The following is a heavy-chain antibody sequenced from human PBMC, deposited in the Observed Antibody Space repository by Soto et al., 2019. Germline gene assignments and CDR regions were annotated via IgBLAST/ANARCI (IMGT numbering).Heavy chain of an antibody. CDR1: GFTVSSNY. V-gene: IGHV3-66*01. CDR2: IYSGGST. Sequence: PGGSLRLSCAASGFTVSSNYMSWVRQAPGKGLEWVSVIYSGGSTYYADSVKGRFTISRDNSKNMLYLQMNSLRAEDTALYYCVTETGSQVGGIPYYYFDYWGQGTLVTVSS. D-gene: IGHD1-26*01. J-gene: IGHJ4*01. CDR3: VTETGSQVGGIPYYYFDY.